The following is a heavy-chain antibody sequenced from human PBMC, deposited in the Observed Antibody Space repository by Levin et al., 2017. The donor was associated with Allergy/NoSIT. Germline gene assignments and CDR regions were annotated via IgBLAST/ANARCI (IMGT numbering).Heavy chain of an antibody. CDR1: GFTFDDYA. J-gene: IGHJ5*02. V-gene: IGHV3-9*01. CDR3: AKAPSAARPPWFDP. CDR2: ISWNSGSI. Sequence: SLKISCAASGFTFDDYAMHWVRQAPGKGLEWVSGISWNSGSIGYADSVKGRFTISRDNAKNSLYLQMNSLRAEDTALYYCAKAPSAARPPWFDPWGQGTLVTVSS. D-gene: IGHD6-6*01.